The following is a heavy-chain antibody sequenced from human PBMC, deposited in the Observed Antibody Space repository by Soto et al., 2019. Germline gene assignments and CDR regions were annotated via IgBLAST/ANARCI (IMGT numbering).Heavy chain of an antibody. CDR3: ARAKVVAASQANSCYYGRDV. Sequence: PGESVKISCKGSGYSFTSYCISWVRQMPGKGLEWMGRIDPSDSYTNYSPSFQGHVTISADKSISTAYLQWSSLKASDTAMYYCARAKVVAASQANSCYYGRDVWGQGTTVTVCS. V-gene: IGHV5-10-1*01. D-gene: IGHD2-15*01. CDR2: IDPSDSYT. CDR1: GYSFTSYC. J-gene: IGHJ6*02.